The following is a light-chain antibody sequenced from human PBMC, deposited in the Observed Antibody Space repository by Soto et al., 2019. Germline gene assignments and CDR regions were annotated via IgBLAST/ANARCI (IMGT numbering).Light chain of an antibody. Sequence: DIPVTQSPTSLSASVGDRVTITCRTSQSIADFLNWYQQESGKAPKLLIHAASRLQTGVPSRFSGSGSGTEFTLTITGLRPEYFATYYCQQTYGSPQTFGQGTKVDIK. CDR3: QQTYGSPQT. V-gene: IGKV1-39*01. J-gene: IGKJ1*01. CDR1: QSIADF. CDR2: AAS.